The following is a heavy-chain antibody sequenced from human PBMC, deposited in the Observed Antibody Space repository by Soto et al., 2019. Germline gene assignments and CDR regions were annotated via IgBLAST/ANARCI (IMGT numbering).Heavy chain of an antibody. CDR2: IASDGKDK. J-gene: IGHJ4*02. V-gene: IGHV3-30*18. Sequence: QVQLVESGGGVVQPGRSLKLSCAASGFTFSKYAIHWVRQAPGKGLEWVAVIASDGKDKRYADYVKGRFTISRDNSKNTVYLQMNSLRGEDTAVYYCAKDGAIAAADYFFDYWGQGSLVTVSS. D-gene: IGHD6-13*01. CDR3: AKDGAIAAADYFFDY. CDR1: GFTFSKYA.